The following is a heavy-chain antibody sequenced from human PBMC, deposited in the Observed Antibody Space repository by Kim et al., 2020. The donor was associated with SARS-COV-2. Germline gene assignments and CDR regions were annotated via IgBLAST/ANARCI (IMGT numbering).Heavy chain of an antibody. J-gene: IGHJ4*02. D-gene: IGHD3-16*01. CDR3: AASLVSPGGFDY. Sequence: GGSLRLSCAASGFIVSNNYMIWVRQAPGKGLECVSLIYSSDITHYTDSVKGRFTISRDNSKNTLNLQMNSLRAEDTAVYYCAASLVSPGGFDYWGQGTLVSVSS. CDR2: IYSSDIT. CDR1: GFIVSNNY. V-gene: IGHV3-53*01.